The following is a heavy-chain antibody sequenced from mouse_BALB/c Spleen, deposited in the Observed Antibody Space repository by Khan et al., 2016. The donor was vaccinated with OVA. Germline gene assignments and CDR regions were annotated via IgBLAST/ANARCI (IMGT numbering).Heavy chain of an antibody. Sequence: QVQLKQSGAELVRPGVSVKISCKGSGYTFTDYTMHWVKQSHAKSLEWIGVISTYYGDTNYNQKFKGKATMTVDKSSNTAYKDLDRLTSEDSAIYYCAGGGGGERFAYWGQGTLVTVSA. CDR2: ISTYYGDT. CDR1: GYTFTDYT. V-gene: IGHV1S137*01. J-gene: IGHJ3*01. CDR3: AGGGGGERFAY.